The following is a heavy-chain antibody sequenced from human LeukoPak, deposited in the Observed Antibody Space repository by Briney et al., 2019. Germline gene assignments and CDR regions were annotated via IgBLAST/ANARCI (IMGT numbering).Heavy chain of an antibody. D-gene: IGHD4-17*01. CDR3: AKQTSVTKDFDY. V-gene: IGHV3-9*01. Sequence: PGRSLRLSCAASGFTFDDYAMHWVRQAPGKGLEWVSGVSWNSGTIDYADSVKGRFTISRDNAKNSLYLQMNSLRAEDTAFYYCAKQTSVTKDFDYWGQGTLVTVSS. J-gene: IGHJ4*02. CDR2: VSWNSGTI. CDR1: GFTFDDYA.